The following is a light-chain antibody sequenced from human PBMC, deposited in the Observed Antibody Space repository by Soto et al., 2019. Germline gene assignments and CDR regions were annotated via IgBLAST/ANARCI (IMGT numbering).Light chain of an antibody. J-gene: IGKJ1*01. Sequence: DIQMTQSPSTLSASVGDTVSITCRASQSIGTWLAWYQQKPGKAPKFLIYKASNLESGVPSRFSGSGSGTEFTLTISSLQPDDFATYYCQQYNSYSPWTFGQGTKVDI. CDR3: QQYNSYSPWT. V-gene: IGKV1-5*03. CDR1: QSIGTW. CDR2: KAS.